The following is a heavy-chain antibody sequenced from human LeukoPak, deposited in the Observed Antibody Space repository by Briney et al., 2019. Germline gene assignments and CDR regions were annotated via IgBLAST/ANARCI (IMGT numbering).Heavy chain of an antibody. CDR2: INPSDGST. J-gene: IGHJ4*02. V-gene: IGHV1-46*01. Sequence: ASVKVSCKASGYTFTSYYVQWVRQAPGQGLEWMGIINPSDGSTRYAQKFQGRVTMTTDTSTSTAYMELRSLRSDDTAVYYCARDRDSSSCPEYWGQGTLVTVSS. D-gene: IGHD6-13*01. CDR1: GYTFTSYY. CDR3: ARDRDSSSCPEY.